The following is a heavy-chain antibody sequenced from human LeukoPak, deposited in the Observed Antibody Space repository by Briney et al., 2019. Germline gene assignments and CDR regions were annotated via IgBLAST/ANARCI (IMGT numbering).Heavy chain of an antibody. CDR2: IYYSGST. CDR3: ARPPSSVTTSVDDS. D-gene: IGHD4-11*01. V-gene: IGHV4-39*01. Sequence: PSETLSLTCTVSGGSISSSSYYWGWIRQPPGKGLEWIGSIYYSGSTYYNPSLKSRVTISVDASKNQFSLKLSSVTAADTALYYCARPPSSVTTSVDDSWGQGTLVTVSS. CDR1: GGSISSSSYY. J-gene: IGHJ4*02.